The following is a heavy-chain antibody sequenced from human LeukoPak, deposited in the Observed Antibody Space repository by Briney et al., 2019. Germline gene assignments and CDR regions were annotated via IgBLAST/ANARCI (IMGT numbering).Heavy chain of an antibody. D-gene: IGHD7-27*01. J-gene: IGHJ5*02. CDR2: INSDGSST. CDR3: ARVGTTWFDP. CDR1: VFSFSSSW. Sequence: PGGSLRLSCAASVFSFSSSWICWVRQAPGKGLVWVSRINSDGSSTSYADSAKGRFTISRDNAKNTVSLQMNSLRAEDTAVYYCARVGTTWFDPWGQGTLVTVSS. V-gene: IGHV3-74*01.